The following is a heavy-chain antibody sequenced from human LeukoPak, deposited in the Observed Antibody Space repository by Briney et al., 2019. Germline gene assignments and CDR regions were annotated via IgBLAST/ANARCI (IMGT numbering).Heavy chain of an antibody. Sequence: SETLSLTCTVSGDSISGYYWSWIRQPPGKGLEWIGYIYYSGSTNYNPSLKSRVTISVDTSKKEFSLKVSSVTAADTAVYYCARGGYYYMDVWGKGTTVTVSS. V-gene: IGHV4-59*01. CDR3: ARGGYYYMDV. CDR2: IYYSGST. CDR1: GDSISGYY. J-gene: IGHJ6*03.